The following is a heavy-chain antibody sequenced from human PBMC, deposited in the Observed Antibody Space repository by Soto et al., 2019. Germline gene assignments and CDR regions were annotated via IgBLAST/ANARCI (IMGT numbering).Heavy chain of an antibody. V-gene: IGHV3-48*01. D-gene: IGHD3-3*01. CDR3: ARVKYYDFWSGYHQMGYFDY. CDR2: ISSSSCTI. J-gene: IGHJ4*02. Sequence: GGSLRLSCAASGFTFSSYSMNWVRQAPGKGLEWVSYISSSSCTIYYADSVKGRFTISRDNAKNSLYLQMNSLRAEDTAVYYCARVKYYDFWSGYHQMGYFDYWGQGTLVTVSS. CDR1: GFTFSSYS.